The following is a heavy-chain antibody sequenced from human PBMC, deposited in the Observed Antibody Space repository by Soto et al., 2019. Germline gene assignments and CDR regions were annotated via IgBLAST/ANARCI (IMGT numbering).Heavy chain of an antibody. V-gene: IGHV3-48*03. CDR3: ARTPPLDYDSSGYQRGYFQH. D-gene: IGHD3-22*01. CDR1: GFTFSSYE. Sequence: GGSLRLSCAASGFTFSSYEMNWVRQAPGKGLEWVSYISSSGSTIYYADSVKGRFTISRDNAKNSLYLQMNSLRAEDTAVYYCARTPPLDYDSSGYQRGYFQHWGQGTLVTVSS. J-gene: IGHJ1*01. CDR2: ISSSGSTI.